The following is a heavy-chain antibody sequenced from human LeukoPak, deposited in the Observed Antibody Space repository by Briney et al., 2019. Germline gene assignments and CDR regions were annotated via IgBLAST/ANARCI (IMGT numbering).Heavy chain of an antibody. J-gene: IGHJ4*02. D-gene: IGHD5-18*01. V-gene: IGHV3-48*01. CDR1: GFTFSSYN. CDR3: SKAGDTNYYRYGDY. CDR2: ISSSGSTI. Sequence: PGGSLRLSCAASGFTFSSYNMNWVRQAPGKGLEWVSYISSSGSTIYYADSVKGRFTISRDNAKNSLYLQMNNLRGEDTALYYCSKAGDTNYYRYGDYWGQGTLVTVSS.